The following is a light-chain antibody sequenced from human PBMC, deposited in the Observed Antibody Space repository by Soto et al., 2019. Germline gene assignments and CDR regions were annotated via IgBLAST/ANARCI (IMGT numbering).Light chain of an antibody. J-gene: IGKJ4*01. CDR3: QKYNSVPFT. Sequence: DIQMTQSPSSLSASVGDRVTITCRASQGIGNSLAWYHQKPGRVPKLLIYGASTLQSGVPSRFSGSGSGTDFTLTISSLQPEDVAAYYCQKYNSVPFTVGGGTKVEIK. V-gene: IGKV1-27*01. CDR1: QGIGNS. CDR2: GAS.